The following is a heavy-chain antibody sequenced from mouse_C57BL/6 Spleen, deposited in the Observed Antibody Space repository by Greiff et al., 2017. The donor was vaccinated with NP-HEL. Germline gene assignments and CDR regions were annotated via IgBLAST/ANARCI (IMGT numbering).Heavy chain of an antibody. CDR1: GYAFSSSW. Sequence: VQLQQSGPELVKPGASVKLSCKASGYAFSSSWMNWVQQRPGKGLEWIGRIYPGDGDTTYNGKFKGKATLTADKSSSTAYMQLSSLTAEDSAVYFCALITTVVDYWGQGTTLTVSS. D-gene: IGHD1-1*01. CDR2: IYPGDGDT. J-gene: IGHJ2*01. CDR3: ALITTVVDY. V-gene: IGHV1-82*01.